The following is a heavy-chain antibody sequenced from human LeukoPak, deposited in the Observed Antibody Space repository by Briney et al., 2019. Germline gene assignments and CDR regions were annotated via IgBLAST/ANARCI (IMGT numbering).Heavy chain of an antibody. J-gene: IGHJ4*02. Sequence: PSETLSLTCTVSGGSINSGDYYWSWIRQPPGKGLEWIGYIYYSGSTYYNPSLKSRVTISVDTSKNQFSLKLSSVTAADTAVYYCARVVAAAVVDYWGQGTLVTVSS. CDR2: IYYSGST. D-gene: IGHD6-13*01. CDR3: ARVVAAAVVDY. CDR1: GGSINSGDYY. V-gene: IGHV4-30-4*01.